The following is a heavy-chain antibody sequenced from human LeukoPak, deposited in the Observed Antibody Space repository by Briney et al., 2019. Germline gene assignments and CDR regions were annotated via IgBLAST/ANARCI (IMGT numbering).Heavy chain of an antibody. CDR2: INYSGAT. V-gene: IGHV4-59*01. J-gene: IGHJ4*02. Sequence: SETLFLNCTVYGVSIRSNYWSWVRRPPGMGLEWIANINYSGATYYNPSLRSRVTISIDTSKSQFSLKLTSVTVADTAVYYCARGGHIAIPPYGFDYWGQGALVTVSS. D-gene: IGHD4-17*01. CDR1: GVSIRSNY. CDR3: ARGGHIAIPPYGFDY.